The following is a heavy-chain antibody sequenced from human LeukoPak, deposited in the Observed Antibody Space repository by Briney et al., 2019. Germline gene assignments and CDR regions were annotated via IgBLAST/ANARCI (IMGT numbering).Heavy chain of an antibody. D-gene: IGHD3-3*01. J-gene: IGHJ4*02. CDR3: ARGGYYGSGRYYFDS. V-gene: IGHV3-74*01. CDR2: IKSDGSNT. Sequence: PGGSLRLSCAASGFTFSSYWMSWVRQVPGKGLVWVSRIKSDGSNTNYADSVKGRFTISRDNAKNTLHLQMNSLRAEDTAVYYCARGGYYGSGRYYFDSWGQGTLVTVSS. CDR1: GFTFSSYW.